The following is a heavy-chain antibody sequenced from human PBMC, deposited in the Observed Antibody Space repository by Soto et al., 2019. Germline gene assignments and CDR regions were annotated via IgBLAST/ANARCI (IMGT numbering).Heavy chain of an antibody. CDR2: VSAYNGER. J-gene: IGHJ4*01. CDR3: SRGTSIPASGDY. D-gene: IGHD6-6*01. CDR1: GYTFTNYG. Sequence: QVQLVQSGAEVKKPGASVKVSCKASGYTFTNYGINWVRQAPGQGLEWLGGVSAYNGERRYAQRVQARVIMTTDTSTTTAYMELRSLRSEDTDVYYCSRGTSIPASGDYWGQGTLVTVSS. V-gene: IGHV1-18*01.